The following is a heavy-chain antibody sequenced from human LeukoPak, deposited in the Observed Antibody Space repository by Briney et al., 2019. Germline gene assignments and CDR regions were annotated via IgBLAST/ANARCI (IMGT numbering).Heavy chain of an antibody. CDR2: IYYSGST. J-gene: IGHJ4*02. V-gene: IGHV4-61*03. CDR3: ARGGWLSRSYFFDY. Sequence: SETLSLTCTVSGGSISSGGYYWSWIRQHPGKGLEWIGYIYYSGSTNYNPSLKSRVTISLDTAKNHFSLKLSSVTAADTAVYYCARGGWLSRSYFFDYWGQGTLVTVSS. D-gene: IGHD6-19*01. CDR1: GGSISSGGYY.